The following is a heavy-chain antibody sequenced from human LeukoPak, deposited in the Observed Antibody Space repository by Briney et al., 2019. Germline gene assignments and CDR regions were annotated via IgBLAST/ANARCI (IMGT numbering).Heavy chain of an antibody. CDR1: GYTFTSYY. Sequence: ASVKVSCKASGYTFTSYYMHWVRQAPGQGLEWMGIINPSGGSTSYAQKFQGRVTMTRDMSTSTVYMELSSLRSEDAAVYYCARDSSLLWFGELRKDLDNWFDPWGQGTLVTVSS. CDR2: INPSGGST. D-gene: IGHD3-10*01. V-gene: IGHV1-46*01. J-gene: IGHJ5*02. CDR3: ARDSSLLWFGELRKDLDNWFDP.